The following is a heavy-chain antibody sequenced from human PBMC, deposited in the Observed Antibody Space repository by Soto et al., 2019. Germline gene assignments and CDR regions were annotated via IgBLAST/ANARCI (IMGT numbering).Heavy chain of an antibody. D-gene: IGHD6-13*01. J-gene: IGHJ2*01. CDR3: AREYFSSWKSWYFDI. Sequence: GGSLRLSCAASGFTFSSYEMNWVRQAPGKGLEWVSYISSSGSTIYYADSVKGRFTISRDNAKNSLYLQMNSLRAEDTAVYYCAREYFSSWKSWYFDIWGRGTLVTVSS. V-gene: IGHV3-48*03. CDR2: ISSSGSTI. CDR1: GFTFSSYE.